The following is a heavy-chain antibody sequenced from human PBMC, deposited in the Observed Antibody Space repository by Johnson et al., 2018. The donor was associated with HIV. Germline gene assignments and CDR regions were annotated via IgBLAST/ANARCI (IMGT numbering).Heavy chain of an antibody. D-gene: IGHD2-15*01. CDR1: GFTFSSYW. CDR3: ASDGYCSGGSCYSGDRLDAFDI. Sequence: EVQLVESGGGLVQPGGSLRLSCAASGFTFSSYWMHWVRQAPGKGLVWVSRINSDGSSTSYADSVKGRFTISRDNAKNTLYLQMNSLRAEDTAVYYCASDGYCSGGSCYSGDRLDAFDIWGQGTMVTVSS. J-gene: IGHJ3*02. V-gene: IGHV3-74*01. CDR2: INSDGSST.